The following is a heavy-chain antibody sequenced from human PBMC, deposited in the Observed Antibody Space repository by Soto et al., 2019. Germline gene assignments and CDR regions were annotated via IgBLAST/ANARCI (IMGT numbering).Heavy chain of an antibody. CDR2: VYFTGTT. J-gene: IGHJ4*02. CDR3: AIYCNNYNCRHLYYFDY. Sequence: SETVSLTCIVSGGSITGSCWTWIRQPAGEGLEWVGNVYFTGTTIYNPSLKSRVTMSVDTHKDQFFLKLTSVTDAHTAVYYCAIYCNNYNCRHLYYFDYRGLLTLVTVS. D-gene: IGHD2-8*01. CDR1: GGSITGSC. V-gene: IGHV4-59*01.